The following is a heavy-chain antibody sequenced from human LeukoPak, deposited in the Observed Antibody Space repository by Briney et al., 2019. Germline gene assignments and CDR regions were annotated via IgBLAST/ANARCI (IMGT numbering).Heavy chain of an antibody. D-gene: IGHD3-22*01. CDR2: INPNSGGT. V-gene: IGHV1-2*02. CDR3: ARAAAYYYDSSGYYFGY. Sequence: PWASVKVSCKASGYTFTGYYMHWVRQAPGQGLEWMGWINPNSGGTNYAQKFQGRVTMTRDTSISTAYMELSRLRSDDTAVYYCARAAAYYYDSSGYYFGYWGQGTLVTVSS. J-gene: IGHJ4*02. CDR1: GYTFTGYY.